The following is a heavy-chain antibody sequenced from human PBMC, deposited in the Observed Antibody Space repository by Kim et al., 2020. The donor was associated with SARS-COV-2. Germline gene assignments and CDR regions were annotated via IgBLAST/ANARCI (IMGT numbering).Heavy chain of an antibody. V-gene: IGHV5-10-1*01. J-gene: IGHJ3*02. CDR3: ARQYVNSEDAFDI. Sequence: YSTTFQGHVTISADKSNSTAYLQWSSLKASDTAMYYCARQYVNSEDAFDIWGQGTMVTVSS. D-gene: IGHD2-8*01.